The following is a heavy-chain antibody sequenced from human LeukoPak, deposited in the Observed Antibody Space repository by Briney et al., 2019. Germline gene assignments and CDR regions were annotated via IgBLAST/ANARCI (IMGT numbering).Heavy chain of an antibody. Sequence: PGGSLRLSCAASGFTFSSYWMSWVRQAPGKGLEWVANIKQDGSEKYYVDSVKGRFTISRDNAKNSLYLQMNSLRAEDTAVYYCARLGFIRWFGDSHDAFDIWGQGTMVTVSS. CDR3: ARLGFIRWFGDSHDAFDI. CDR1: GFTFSSYW. D-gene: IGHD3-10*01. J-gene: IGHJ3*02. CDR2: IKQDGSEK. V-gene: IGHV3-7*01.